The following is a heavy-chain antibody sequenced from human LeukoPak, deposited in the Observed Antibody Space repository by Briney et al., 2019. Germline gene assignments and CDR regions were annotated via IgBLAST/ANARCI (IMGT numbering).Heavy chain of an antibody. CDR1: GFTFSSYA. V-gene: IGHV3-30-3*01. D-gene: IGHD3-9*01. CDR2: ISYDGSNK. Sequence: GRSLRLSCAASGFTFSSYAMHWVRQAPGKGLEWVAVISYDGSNKYYADSVKGRFTISRDNSKNTLYLQMNSLRAEDTAVYYCARVPILTGSYYFDYWGQGILVTVSS. J-gene: IGHJ4*02. CDR3: ARVPILTGSYYFDY.